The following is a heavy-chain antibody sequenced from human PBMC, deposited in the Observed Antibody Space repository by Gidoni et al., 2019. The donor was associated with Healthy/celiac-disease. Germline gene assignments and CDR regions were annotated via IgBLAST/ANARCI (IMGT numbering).Heavy chain of an antibody. J-gene: IGHJ3*02. CDR3: ARALVGGYSDRSGYSTDDAFDI. D-gene: IGHD3-22*01. CDR2: NSSSSDYI. V-gene: IGHV3-21*01. Sequence: VHLVESAGGLVKPGCSRNLDCAAAGFACSRYSLICVRQAPGKGREWVSSNSSSSDYIYYADSLKGRLTISRVNAKNSLHLQMHSLRAEDTAVYYCARALVGGYSDRSGYSTDDAFDIWGQGTLVSVSS. CDR1: GFACSRYS.